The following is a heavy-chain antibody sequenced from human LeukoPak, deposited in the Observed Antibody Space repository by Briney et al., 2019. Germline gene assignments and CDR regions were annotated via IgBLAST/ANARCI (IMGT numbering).Heavy chain of an antibody. V-gene: IGHV3-21*04. CDR1: GFTFSTYA. J-gene: IGHJ4*02. D-gene: IGHD5-18*01. CDR3: ARIFIRNGYSSYFDC. CDR2: ISSSSSYI. Sequence: GGSLRLSCATSGFTFSTYAMSWVRQAPGKGLEWVSSISSSSSYIYYADSVKGRFTISRDNAKNSLYLQMNSLRADDTAVYYCARIFIRNGYSSYFDCWGQGTLVTVSS.